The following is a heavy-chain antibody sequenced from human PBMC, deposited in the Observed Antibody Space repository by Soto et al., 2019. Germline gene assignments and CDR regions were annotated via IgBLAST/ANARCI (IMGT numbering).Heavy chain of an antibody. D-gene: IGHD3-22*01. CDR1: GGSLSSSAYS. J-gene: IGHJ3*02. V-gene: IGHV4-30-2*01. CDR2: IYQSGST. Sequence: QMHLQESGSGLVKPSQTLSLTCAVSGGSLSSSAYSWSWIRQPPGKGLEWIGFIYQSGSTHYNPSLKSRVTMSLDRPKNQFSLKLSSVTAADTAVYYCARELLFYDSDGFSWDDAFDIWGQGTMVTVSS. CDR3: ARELLFYDSDGFSWDDAFDI.